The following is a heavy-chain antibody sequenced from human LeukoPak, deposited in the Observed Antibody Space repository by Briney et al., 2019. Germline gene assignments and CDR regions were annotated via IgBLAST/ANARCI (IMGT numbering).Heavy chain of an antibody. Sequence: SETLSLTCTVSGGSISSYYWSWIRQPPGKGLEWIGYTYYSGSTNYNPSLKSRVTISVDTSKNQFSLKLSSVTAADTAVYYCARDQVRGAFDIWGQGTMVTVSS. V-gene: IGHV4-59*01. CDR1: GGSISSYY. CDR2: TYYSGST. CDR3: ARDQVRGAFDI. D-gene: IGHD3-10*01. J-gene: IGHJ3*02.